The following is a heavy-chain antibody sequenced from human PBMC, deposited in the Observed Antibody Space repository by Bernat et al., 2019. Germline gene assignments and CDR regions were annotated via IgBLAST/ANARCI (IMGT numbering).Heavy chain of an antibody. CDR2: IGTTGDT. CDR1: GFTLSSYD. V-gene: IGHV3-13*01. J-gene: IGHJ4*02. D-gene: IGHD2-21*02. CDR3: AKDRRVVTAVGRQSFDY. Sequence: EAQLVESGGGLAQPGGSLRLSCAASGFTLSSYDMHWVRQGTGKGLEWVSSIGTTGDTYYPASVKGRFTISRDNSKNTLYLQMNSLRAEDTAVYYCAKDRRVVTAVGRQSFDYWGQGSLVTVSS.